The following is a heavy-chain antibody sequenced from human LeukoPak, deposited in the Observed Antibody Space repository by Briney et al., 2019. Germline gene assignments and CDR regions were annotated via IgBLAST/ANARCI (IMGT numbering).Heavy chain of an antibody. J-gene: IGHJ6*03. CDR2: ISGSGGST. Sequence: GGSLRLSCAASGFTFSSYAMSWVRQAPGEGLEWVSAISGSGGSTYYADSVKGRLTISRDNSKNTLYLQMNSLRAEDTAVYYCAKDGRTIFGVVVGVMDVWGKGTTVTVSS. CDR1: GFTFSSYA. V-gene: IGHV3-23*01. CDR3: AKDGRTIFGVVVGVMDV. D-gene: IGHD3-3*01.